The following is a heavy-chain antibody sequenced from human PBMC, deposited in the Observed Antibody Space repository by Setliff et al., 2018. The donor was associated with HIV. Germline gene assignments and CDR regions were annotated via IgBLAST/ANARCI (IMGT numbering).Heavy chain of an antibody. CDR1: GGTFNNYA. CDR3: ARVPSGAAGLVRAGFYF. J-gene: IGHJ4*01. CDR2: IIPILGTT. Sequence: ASVKVSCKASGGTFNNYAISWVRQAPGQGLEWMGGIIPILGTTNYAQKIQGRVKFSADESTGTAYMDLTRLRVDDTAIYYCARVPSGAAGLVRAGFYFWGQGTLVTVSS. V-gene: IGHV1-69*13. D-gene: IGHD6-25*01.